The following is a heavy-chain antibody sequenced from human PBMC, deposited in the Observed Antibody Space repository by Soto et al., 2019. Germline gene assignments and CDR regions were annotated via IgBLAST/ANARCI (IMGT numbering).Heavy chain of an antibody. V-gene: IGHV3-53*01. J-gene: IGHJ5*02. CDR1: GFTVSSNY. CDR2: IYSGGST. D-gene: IGHD3-10*01. Sequence: EVQLVESGGGLIQPGGSLRLSCAASGFTVSSNYMSWVRQAPGKGLEWVSVIYSGGSTYYADSVKGRFTISRDNSKNTLYLQMSSLRAEDTAVYYCATYHPLGFGEKSWFDPWGQGTLVTVSS. CDR3: ATYHPLGFGEKSWFDP.